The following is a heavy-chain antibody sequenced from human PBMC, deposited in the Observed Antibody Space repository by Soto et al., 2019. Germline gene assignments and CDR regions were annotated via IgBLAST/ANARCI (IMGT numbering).Heavy chain of an antibody. CDR3: ARLRDYLDY. CDR2: IYYSGST. J-gene: IGHJ4*02. Sequence: PSETLSLTCTVSGGSISSYYWSWIRQPPGKGLEWIGYIYYSGSTNYNPSLKSRVTISVDTSKNQFSLKLSSVTAADTAVYYCARLRDYLDYWGQGTLVTVSS. CDR1: GGSISSYY. V-gene: IGHV4-59*08.